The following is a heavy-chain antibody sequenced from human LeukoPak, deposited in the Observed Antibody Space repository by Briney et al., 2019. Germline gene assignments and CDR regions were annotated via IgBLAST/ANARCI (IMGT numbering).Heavy chain of an antibody. CDR2: IRSKANSYAT. CDR3: TSLGGFGGVIVSNY. V-gene: IGHV3-73*01. D-gene: IGHD3-16*02. Sequence: GGSLRLSCAASGFTFSGSAMHWVRQASGKGLEWVGRIRSKANSYATAYAASVKGRFTISRDDSKNTAYLQMNSLKTKDTAVYYCTSLGGFGGVIVSNYWGQGTLVTVSS. CDR1: GFTFSGSA. J-gene: IGHJ4*02.